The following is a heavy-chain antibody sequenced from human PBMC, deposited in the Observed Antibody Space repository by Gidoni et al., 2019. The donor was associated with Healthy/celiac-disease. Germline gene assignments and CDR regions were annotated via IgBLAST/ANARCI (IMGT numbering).Heavy chain of an antibody. J-gene: IGHJ6*02. Sequence: QVQLQESGPGLVKPSETLSLTCTVSGGSISRYYWSWIRQPPGKGLEWLGYIYYSGSTNYNPSLKSRVTISVDTSKNQFSRKLSSVTAADTAVYYFARANDYGDPSWGWRDYYYGMDVWGQGTTVTVSS. V-gene: IGHV4-59*01. CDR2: IYYSGST. D-gene: IGHD4-17*01. CDR1: GGSISRYY. CDR3: ARANDYGDPSWGWRDYYYGMDV.